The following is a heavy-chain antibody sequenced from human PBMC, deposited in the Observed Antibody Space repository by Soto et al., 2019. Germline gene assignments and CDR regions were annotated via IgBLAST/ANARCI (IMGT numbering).Heavy chain of an antibody. CDR3: AKLGFVLMELYYFHQ. CDR1: GFTFSSYA. CDR2: ISGNSGKT. V-gene: IGHV3-23*01. J-gene: IGHJ4*01. Sequence: GGSLRLSCRASGFTFSSYAMSWVRQAPGKELEWVSTISGNSGKTNYAESVKGRFSISRDNSKNTVHLQLDSLRAEDTAVYFCAKLGFVLMELYYFHQWGHGTLVTVS. D-gene: IGHD2-8*01.